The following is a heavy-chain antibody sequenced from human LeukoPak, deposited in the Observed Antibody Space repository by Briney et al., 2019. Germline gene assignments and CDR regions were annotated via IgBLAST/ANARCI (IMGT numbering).Heavy chain of an antibody. Sequence: PGGSLRLSCVASGFILSDYYMNWLRQAPGKGLEWISHISDGDDTIDYADSVKGRFSMSRDNAKNSLYLEVSGLRAEDTAVYYCVRVTYYSGSGLGSWFDPWGQGTLVTVSS. D-gene: IGHD2-21*01. CDR3: VRVTYYSGSGLGSWFDP. J-gene: IGHJ5*02. CDR1: GFILSDYY. V-gene: IGHV3-11*01. CDR2: ISDGDDTI.